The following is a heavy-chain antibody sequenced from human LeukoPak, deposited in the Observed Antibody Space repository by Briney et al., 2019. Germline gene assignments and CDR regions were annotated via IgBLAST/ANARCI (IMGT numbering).Heavy chain of an antibody. CDR2: INSDGSST. D-gene: IGHD1-26*01. CDR3: ARDPAVLWELRYYYYGMDV. Sequence: GGSLRLSCAASGFTFSSYWMHWVRQAPGKGLVWVSRINSDGSSTSYADSVKGRFTISRDNAKNTLYLQMNSLRAEDTAVYYCARDPAVLWELRYYYYGMDVWGQGTTVTVSS. J-gene: IGHJ6*02. V-gene: IGHV3-74*01. CDR1: GFTFSSYW.